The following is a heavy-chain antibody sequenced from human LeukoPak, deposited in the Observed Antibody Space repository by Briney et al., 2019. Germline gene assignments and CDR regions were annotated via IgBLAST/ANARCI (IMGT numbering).Heavy chain of an antibody. Sequence: PGGSLRLSCAASGFTFSRYAMSWVRRAPGKGLEWLSAISESGTGTYYADSVKGRFTISRDNSKNTLSLQMNSLRAEDTAVYYCAKDIAQGYTFGSIEHDYWGQGTLVMVSS. CDR3: AKDIAQGYTFGSIEHDY. J-gene: IGHJ4*02. CDR2: ISESGTGT. D-gene: IGHD5-18*01. V-gene: IGHV3-23*01. CDR1: GFTFSRYA.